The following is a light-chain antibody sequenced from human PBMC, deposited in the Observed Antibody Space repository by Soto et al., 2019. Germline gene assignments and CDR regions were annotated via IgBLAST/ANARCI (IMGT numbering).Light chain of an antibody. V-gene: IGKV1-39*01. Sequence: DIQMTKSPSSLSVSVGDRVTITCRTSQSIKTYLNGYQQKPGKAPKLLIYAASSLQSGVPSRFSGSGSGTDFILTINSMKSEDFVTYNCQENYKTTLTFGGGTVVEIE. CDR2: AAS. J-gene: IGKJ4*01. CDR3: QENYKTTLT. CDR1: QSIKTY.